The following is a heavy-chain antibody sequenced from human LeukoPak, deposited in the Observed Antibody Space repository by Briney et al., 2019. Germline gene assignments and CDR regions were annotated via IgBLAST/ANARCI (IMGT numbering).Heavy chain of an antibody. J-gene: IGHJ4*01. CDR2: MKPKSGKT. Sequence: ASVKVSCKASGYSFTDYYLHWVRQAPGQGLEWMGWMKPKSGKTGTAQRFQGRVTLTRDTSTSTAYMEVTRLTSDDTAIYYCARDKNPTVFDYWGQGTLVTVSS. CDR3: ARDKNPTVFDY. CDR1: GYSFTDYY. V-gene: IGHV1-2*02.